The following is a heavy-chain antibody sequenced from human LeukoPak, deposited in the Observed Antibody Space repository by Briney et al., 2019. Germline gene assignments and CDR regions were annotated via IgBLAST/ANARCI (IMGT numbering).Heavy chain of an antibody. Sequence: LGESLKISCKGSGYSFTSYWIGWVRQVPGKGLEWMGIIYPGDSDTRYSPSFQGQVTISADKSISTAYLQWSSLKASDTAMYYCARLNTYYYDSSGYYLGYWGQGTLVTVSS. D-gene: IGHD3-22*01. CDR3: ARLNTYYYDSSGYYLGY. CDR2: IYPGDSDT. J-gene: IGHJ4*02. CDR1: GYSFTSYW. V-gene: IGHV5-51*01.